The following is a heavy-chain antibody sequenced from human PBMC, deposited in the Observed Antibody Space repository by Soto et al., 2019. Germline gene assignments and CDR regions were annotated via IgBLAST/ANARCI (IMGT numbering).Heavy chain of an antibody. J-gene: IGHJ6*02. Sequence: PSETLSLTCAVSGGSISSGGYSWSWIRQPPGKGLEWIGYIYHSGSTYYNPSLKSRVTISVDRSKNQFSLKLSSVTAADTAVYYCARVPYYYDSSGYLRLYYYYGMDVWGQGTTVTVSS. V-gene: IGHV4-30-2*01. D-gene: IGHD3-22*01. CDR2: IYHSGST. CDR3: ARVPYYYDSSGYLRLYYYYGMDV. CDR1: GGSISSGGYS.